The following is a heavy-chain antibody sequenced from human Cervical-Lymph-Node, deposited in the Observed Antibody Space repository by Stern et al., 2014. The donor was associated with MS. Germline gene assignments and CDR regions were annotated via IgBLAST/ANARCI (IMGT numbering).Heavy chain of an antibody. Sequence: VHLVESGPGLVKPSETLSLTCAVSGGSISSSDYYWGWIRQPPGKGLEWIGRIHESGSTFYNPSLKSRVTISSGTSKNQFSLMLSSVTATDTAMYYCARGLLWFGELKVNGFDPWGQGTLVTVSS. CDR2: IHESGST. V-gene: IGHV4-39*01. J-gene: IGHJ5*02. CDR3: ARGLLWFGELKVNGFDP. CDR1: GGSISSSDYY. D-gene: IGHD3-10*01.